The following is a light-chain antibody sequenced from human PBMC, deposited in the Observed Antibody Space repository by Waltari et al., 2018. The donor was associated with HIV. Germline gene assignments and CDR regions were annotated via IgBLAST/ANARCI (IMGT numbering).Light chain of an antibody. CDR2: EVS. J-gene: IGLJ3*02. CDR3: QSYDRSLTSWV. V-gene: IGLV2-8*01. Sequence: QSALTQPPSASGSPGQSVTISCTRTSSDVGDYNYVSWYQQHPGKAPKLMIYEVSKRPSGVPARFSGSKSGNTASLTVSGLQAEDETVYYCQSYDRSLTSWVFGGGTKLTVL. CDR1: SSDVGDYNY.